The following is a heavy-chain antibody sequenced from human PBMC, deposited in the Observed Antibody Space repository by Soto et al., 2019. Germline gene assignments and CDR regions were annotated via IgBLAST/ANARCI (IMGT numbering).Heavy chain of an antibody. J-gene: IGHJ4*02. V-gene: IGHV4-39*01. D-gene: IGHD3-3*01. Sequence: SETLSLTCTVSGGSISSSSYYWGWIRQPPGKGLEWIGSIYYSGSTYYNPSLKSRVTISVDTSKNQFSLKLSSVTAADTAVFYFARQGLDDFWSPIFDYWGQGPLVTVSS. CDR3: ARQGLDDFWSPIFDY. CDR2: IYYSGST. CDR1: GGSISSSSYY.